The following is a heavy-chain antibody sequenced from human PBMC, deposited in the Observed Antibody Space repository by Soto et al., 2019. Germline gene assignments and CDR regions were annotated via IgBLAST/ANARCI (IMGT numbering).Heavy chain of an antibody. J-gene: IGHJ6*02. CDR2: ISWNSGSI. CDR1: GFTFDDYA. CDR3: AKGHSSSCDYGMDV. D-gene: IGHD6-13*01. V-gene: IGHV3-9*01. Sequence: EVQLVESGGGLVQPGRSLRLSCAASGFTFDDYAMHWVRQAPGKGLEWVSGISWNSGSIGYADSVKGRFTISRDNAKNSLYLQMNSLRAEDTALYYCAKGHSSSCDYGMDVWGQGTTVTVCS.